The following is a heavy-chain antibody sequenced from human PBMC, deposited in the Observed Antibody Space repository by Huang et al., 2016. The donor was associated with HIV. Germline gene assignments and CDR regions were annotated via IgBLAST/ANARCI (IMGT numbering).Heavy chain of an antibody. J-gene: IGHJ4*02. CDR3: ARGRGDARGFLGLDF. Sequence: VQLHQWGAGLLKPSETLSLTCAVYGGSFSGPNWTWIRQPPGKGLEWIGEINHSGRTNYSPSLKRRVTISLDTSKNQFSLRLRSVTAADTAVYYCARGRGDARGFLGLDFWGQGTLVTVSS. V-gene: IGHV4-34*01. CDR1: GGSFSGPN. CDR2: INHSGRT. D-gene: IGHD3-16*01.